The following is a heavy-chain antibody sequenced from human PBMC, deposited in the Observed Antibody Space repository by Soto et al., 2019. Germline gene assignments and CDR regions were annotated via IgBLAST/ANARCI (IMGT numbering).Heavy chain of an antibody. CDR3: AKDRGPTVTTRWWFDP. Sequence: VQLVESGGGVVQPGRSLRLSCAASGFTFSSYAMHWVRQAPGKGLEWVSAISGSGGSTYYADSVKGRFIISRDNSKNTLYLQMNSLRAEDTAVYYCAKDRGPTVTTRWWFDPWGQGTLVTVSS. V-gene: IGHV3-23*04. J-gene: IGHJ5*02. CDR2: ISGSGGST. CDR1: GFTFSSYA. D-gene: IGHD4-17*01.